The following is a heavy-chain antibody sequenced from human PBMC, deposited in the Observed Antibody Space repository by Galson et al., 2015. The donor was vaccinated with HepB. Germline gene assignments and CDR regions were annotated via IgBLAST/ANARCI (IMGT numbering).Heavy chain of an antibody. D-gene: IGHD6-19*01. J-gene: IGHJ4*02. CDR2: IKEDGTGK. CDR3: ARGRYTSGWYPDYFDY. V-gene: IGHV3-7*01. Sequence: SLRLSCAASGFTFSNYRMSWVRQSPGKGLEWVANIKEDGTGKYYVDSVKGRFTISRDNTKNSLYLQMNSLRAEDTAVFYCARGRYTSGWYPDYFDYWGQGTLVIVSS. CDR1: GFTFSNYR.